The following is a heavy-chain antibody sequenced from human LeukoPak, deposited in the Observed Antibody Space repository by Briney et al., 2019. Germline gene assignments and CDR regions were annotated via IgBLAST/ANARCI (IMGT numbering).Heavy chain of an antibody. CDR1: GFTFSSYG. V-gene: IGHV3-21*01. CDR2: ISSSSSYI. CDR3: ARHVVAVGFDY. D-gene: IGHD3-22*01. J-gene: IGHJ4*02. Sequence: GGTLRLSCAASGFTFSSYGMNWVRQAPGQGLEWVSSISSSSSYIYYADSVKGRFTISRDNAKNSLYLLMNSLRAEDTAVYYCARHVVAVGFDYWGQGTLVTVSS.